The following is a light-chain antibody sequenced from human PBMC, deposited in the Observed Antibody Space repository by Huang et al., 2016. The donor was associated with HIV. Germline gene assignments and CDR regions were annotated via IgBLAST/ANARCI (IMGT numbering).Light chain of an antibody. CDR2: SAS. J-gene: IGKJ4*01. CDR1: QGISSA. Sequence: DIQMTQSPSSLSASVGDRVTITCRASQGISSALAWYQQKPGKAPKRLLHSASKLESGVPSRFSGSGTGTDYTLTISSLQAEDFATYYCQQYQSIPLSVGGGTKVEIK. CDR3: QQYQSIPLS. V-gene: IGKV1-NL1*01.